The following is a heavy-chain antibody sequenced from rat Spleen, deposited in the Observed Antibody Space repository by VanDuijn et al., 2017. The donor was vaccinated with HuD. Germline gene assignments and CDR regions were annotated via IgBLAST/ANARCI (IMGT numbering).Heavy chain of an antibody. V-gene: IGHV5-58*01. CDR1: GFTFSSYW. CDR3: AKDRDGGYAFAY. J-gene: IGHJ3*01. Sequence: EVQLVKTGGGLVQPGRSLKLSCVASGFTFSSYWMYWIRQAPGKGLEWVSSISTDGGNTYYPDSVKGRFTISRDNAENIVYLQMNSLRSEDTATYYCAKDRDGGYAFAYGGQGTLVTVAS. CDR2: ISTDGGNT. D-gene: IGHD1-11*01.